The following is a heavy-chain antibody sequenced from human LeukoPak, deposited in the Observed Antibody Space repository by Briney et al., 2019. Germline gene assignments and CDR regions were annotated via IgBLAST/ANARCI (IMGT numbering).Heavy chain of an antibody. CDR3: ARVSVVRYYYYYMDV. CDR1: GYTFTGYY. CDR2: INPNSGGT. V-gene: IGHV1-2*02. J-gene: IGHJ6*03. D-gene: IGHD2-2*01. Sequence: ASVTVSCKASGYTFTGYYMHWVRQAPGQGLEWMGWINPNSGGTNYAQKFQGRVTMTRDTSVSTAYMELSRLRSDDTAVYYCARVSVVRYYYYYMDVWGKGTTVTVSS.